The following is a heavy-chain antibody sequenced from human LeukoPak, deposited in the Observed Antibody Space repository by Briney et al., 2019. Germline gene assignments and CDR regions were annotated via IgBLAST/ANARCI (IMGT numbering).Heavy chain of an antibody. CDR2: MFYSGST. J-gene: IGHJ5*02. Sequence: SGTLSLTCTVSGGSISSHSWSWIRQPPGKGLEWIGYMFYSGSTNYNPSLKSRVTISVDASKNQFSLKLTSVSAADTAVYYCARDRAPVTMIRGAPGGFDPWGQGTLVTVSS. D-gene: IGHD3-10*01. V-gene: IGHV4-59*11. CDR3: ARDRAPVTMIRGAPGGFDP. CDR1: GGSISSHS.